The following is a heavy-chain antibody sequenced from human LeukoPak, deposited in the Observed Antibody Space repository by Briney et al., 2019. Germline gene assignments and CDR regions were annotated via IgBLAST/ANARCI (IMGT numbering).Heavy chain of an antibody. CDR1: GFTFSSYT. D-gene: IGHD6-13*01. CDR2: ITTSDGNT. J-gene: IGHJ6*02. Sequence: GGSLRLPCAASGFTFSSYTMSWVRQAPGKGLEWVSTITTSDGNTYYADSVKGRFTISRDNAKNSLYLQMNSLRAEDTAVYYCARDRPHQYSSSWYQRQDYYYYYGMDVWGQGTTVTVSS. CDR3: ARDRPHQYSSSWYQRQDYYYYYGMDV. V-gene: IGHV3-23*01.